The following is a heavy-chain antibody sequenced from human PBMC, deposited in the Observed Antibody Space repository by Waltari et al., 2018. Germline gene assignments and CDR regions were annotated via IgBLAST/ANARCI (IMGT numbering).Heavy chain of an antibody. Sequence: QVQLQESGPGLVKPSETLSLTCAVSGYSISSGYYWGWIRQPPGKGLEWIGSIYHSGSTYYTPSLKSRVTISVDTSKNQFSLKLSSVTAADTAVYYCASGGYYYDSSGYQSSNWYFDLWGRGTLVTVSS. CDR1: GYSISSGYY. D-gene: IGHD3-22*01. CDR3: ASGGYYYDSSGYQSSNWYFDL. V-gene: IGHV4-38-2*01. CDR2: IYHSGST. J-gene: IGHJ2*01.